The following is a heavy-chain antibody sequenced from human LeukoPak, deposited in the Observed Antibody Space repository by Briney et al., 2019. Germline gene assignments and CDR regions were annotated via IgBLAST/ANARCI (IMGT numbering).Heavy chain of an antibody. CDR3: ARTSPLDY. J-gene: IGHJ4*02. CDR1: GFTFSSYS. CDR2: ISSSSSYI. Sequence: PGGPLRLSCAASGFTFSSYSMNWVRQAPGKGLEWVSSISSSSSYIYYADSVKGRFTISRDNDKHSLYLPMNSLRAEDTGVYYCARTSPLDYWGQGTRVTVSS. V-gene: IGHV3-21*01.